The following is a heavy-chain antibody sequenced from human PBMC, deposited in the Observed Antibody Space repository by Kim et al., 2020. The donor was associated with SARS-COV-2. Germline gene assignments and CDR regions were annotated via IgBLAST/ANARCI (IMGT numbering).Heavy chain of an antibody. V-gene: IGHV3-30-3*01. Sequence: GGSLRLSCAASGFTFSSYAMHWVRQAPGKGLEWVAVISYDGSNKYYADSVKGRFTISRDNSKNTLYLQMNSLRAEDTAVYYCARAGGGSSRASFDYWGQG. CDR3: ARAGGGSSRASFDY. J-gene: IGHJ4*02. CDR1: GFTFSSYA. D-gene: IGHD3-16*02. CDR2: ISYDGSNK.